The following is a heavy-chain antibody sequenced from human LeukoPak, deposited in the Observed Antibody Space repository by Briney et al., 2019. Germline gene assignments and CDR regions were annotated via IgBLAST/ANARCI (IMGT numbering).Heavy chain of an antibody. Sequence: GGSLRLSCAASGFTFSSNNMNWVRQAPGKGLEWVAIIWYDGSNRFYADSVKGRFTISRDNPKSTLYLQMNSLRAEDTAVYFCASGLVGGSFDYWGQGTLVTVFS. D-gene: IGHD3-10*01. CDR2: IWYDGSNR. CDR3: ASGLVGGSFDY. V-gene: IGHV3-33*08. J-gene: IGHJ4*02. CDR1: GFTFSSNN.